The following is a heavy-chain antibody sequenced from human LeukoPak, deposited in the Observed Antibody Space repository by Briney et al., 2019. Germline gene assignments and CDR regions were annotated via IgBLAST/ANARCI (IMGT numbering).Heavy chain of an antibody. CDR1: GGSISSYY. J-gene: IGHJ4*02. V-gene: IGHV4-59*08. D-gene: IGHD3-10*01. Sequence: SETLSLTCTVSGGSISSYYWSWIRQPPGKGLEWIGYIYYSGSTNYNPSLKSRVTISVDTSKNQFSLKLSSVTAADTAVYYCAKSRSYYNADFDYWGQGTLVTVSS. CDR3: AKSRSYYNADFDY. CDR2: IYYSGST.